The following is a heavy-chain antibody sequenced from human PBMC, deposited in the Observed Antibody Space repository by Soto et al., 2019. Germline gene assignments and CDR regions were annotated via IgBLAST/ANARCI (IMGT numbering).Heavy chain of an antibody. D-gene: IGHD2-2*01. Sequence: EVQLLESGGGLVQPGGSLRLSCVGSGFTFINYAMNWVRQTPGKGLEWVSTISGGGDRTFDADTVKGRFTISRYNSKNTVTLQMNRLRADDTAVYYCARKVLGSTSRPDWWYFDLWGRGTLVTVSS. J-gene: IGHJ2*01. CDR2: ISGGGDRT. CDR1: GFTFINYA. CDR3: ARKVLGSTSRPDWWYFDL. V-gene: IGHV3-23*01.